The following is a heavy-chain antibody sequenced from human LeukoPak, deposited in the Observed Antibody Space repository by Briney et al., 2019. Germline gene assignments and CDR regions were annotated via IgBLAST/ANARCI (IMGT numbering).Heavy chain of an antibody. Sequence: ASVKVSCKASGYTFGSYGISWVRQAPGQGLEWMGWINPNGGGTNYAQKFQGWVTMTRDTSISTAYMELSRLRSDDTAVYYCARGSMVRGVRGENWFDPWGQGTLVTVSS. D-gene: IGHD3-10*01. J-gene: IGHJ5*02. V-gene: IGHV1-2*04. CDR2: INPNGGGT. CDR3: ARGSMVRGVRGENWFDP. CDR1: GYTFGSYG.